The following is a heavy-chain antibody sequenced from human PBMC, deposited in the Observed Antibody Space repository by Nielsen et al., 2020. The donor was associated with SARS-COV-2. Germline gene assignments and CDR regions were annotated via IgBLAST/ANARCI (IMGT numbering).Heavy chain of an antibody. V-gene: IGHV4-31*03. D-gene: IGHD6-13*01. CDR3: ARHGYSSSWHRRKNYYYYMDV. J-gene: IGHJ6*03. Sequence: SETLSLTCTVSGGSISSGGYYWSWIRQHPGKGLEWIGYIYYSGSTYYNPSLKSRVTISVDTSKNQFSLKLSSVTAADTAVYYCARHGYSSSWHRRKNYYYYMDVWGKGTTVTVSS. CDR2: IYYSGST. CDR1: GGSISSGGYY.